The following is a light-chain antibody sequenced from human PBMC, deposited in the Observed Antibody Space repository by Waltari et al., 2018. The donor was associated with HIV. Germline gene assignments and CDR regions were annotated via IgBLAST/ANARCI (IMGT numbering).Light chain of an antibody. Sequence: QSALTQPASVSGSPGQSITISCTGTSSDVGSYNLVSWYQQDPGKAPTLMIYEVSKRPSGVSNRFSGSQSGNTASLTISGLQAEDEADYYCCSYAGSSTVVFGGGTKLTVL. V-gene: IGLV2-23*02. CDR2: EVS. CDR3: CSYAGSSTVV. J-gene: IGLJ2*01. CDR1: SSDVGSYNL.